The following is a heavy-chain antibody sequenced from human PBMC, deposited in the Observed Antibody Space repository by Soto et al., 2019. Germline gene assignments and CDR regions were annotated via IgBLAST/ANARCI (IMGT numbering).Heavy chain of an antibody. D-gene: IGHD4-17*01. CDR3: ARGASGDYGYDFDY. J-gene: IGHJ4*02. Sequence: EVQLVESGGGLVQPGGSLRLSCAASGFTFSTYEMHWVLQAPGKGLEWISYISRGVTTIYYADSVKGRFTISRDSAKNSLYLQMNSLRAEDTAVYYCARGASGDYGYDFDYWGQGTLVTVSS. CDR2: ISRGVTTI. V-gene: IGHV3-48*03. CDR1: GFTFSTYE.